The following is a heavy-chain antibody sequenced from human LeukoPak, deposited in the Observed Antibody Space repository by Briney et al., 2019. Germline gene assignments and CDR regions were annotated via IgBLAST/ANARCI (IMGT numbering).Heavy chain of an antibody. V-gene: IGHV3-30*18. CDR2: ISYDGSHR. Sequence: GGSLRLSCVASGFTFISHGMHWVRQAPGKGLEWVAVISYDGSHRYYADSVKGRFTVSRDNSQNTLFLHMNSLRPEDTALYYCAKNVGYGDFLMYSDFWGQGTLVTVSS. CDR3: AKNVGYGDFLMYSDF. CDR1: GFTFISHG. D-gene: IGHD4-17*01. J-gene: IGHJ4*02.